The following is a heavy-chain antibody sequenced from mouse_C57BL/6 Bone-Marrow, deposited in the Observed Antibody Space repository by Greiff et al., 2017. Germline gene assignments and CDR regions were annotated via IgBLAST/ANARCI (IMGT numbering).Heavy chain of an antibody. Sequence: EVQLQQSGTVLARPGASVKMSCKTSGYTFTSYWMHWVKQRPGQGLEWIGAIYPGNSDTSYNQKFKGKAKLTAVTSASTAYMELSSLTNEDSAVYYCTRESSYYGYNYAMDYWGQGTSVTVSS. J-gene: IGHJ4*01. D-gene: IGHD2-9*01. CDR1: GYTFTSYW. V-gene: IGHV1-5*01. CDR3: TRESSYYGYNYAMDY. CDR2: IYPGNSDT.